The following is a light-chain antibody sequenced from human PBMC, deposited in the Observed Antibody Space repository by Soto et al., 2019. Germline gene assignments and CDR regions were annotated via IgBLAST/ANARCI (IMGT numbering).Light chain of an antibody. V-gene: IGKV1-39*01. Sequence: DIQMTQSPSSLSASVGDRVTITCRASESISRHLNWYQQKPGKAPNLLIYAASTLQNGVPSRFSGSGSGTDFTLTISSLQPEDFAPYYCQQSYSTLSISFGQGTRREIK. CDR1: ESISRH. CDR2: AAS. J-gene: IGKJ5*01. CDR3: QQSYSTLSIS.